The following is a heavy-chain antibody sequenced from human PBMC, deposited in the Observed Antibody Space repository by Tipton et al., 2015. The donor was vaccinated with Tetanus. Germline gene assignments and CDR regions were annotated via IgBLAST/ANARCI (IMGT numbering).Heavy chain of an antibody. CDR3: ARAAGFLGLTHDF. CDR1: GGSFSDFY. D-gene: IGHD2/OR15-2a*01. J-gene: IGHJ4*02. V-gene: IGHV4-34*01. Sequence: TLSLTCAVPGGSFSDFYWSWIRQVPGQGLVWIGEINHSGTADKNPSLKSRVTMSVDTSNKQFSLRLDSLTAADTAVYYCARAAGFLGLTHDFWGRGTLVSVSS. CDR2: INHSGTA.